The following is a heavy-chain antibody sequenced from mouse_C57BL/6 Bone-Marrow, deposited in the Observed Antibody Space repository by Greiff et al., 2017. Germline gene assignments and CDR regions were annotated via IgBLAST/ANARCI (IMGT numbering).Heavy chain of an antibody. D-gene: IGHD1-1*01. J-gene: IGHJ4*01. V-gene: IGHV1-81*01. CDR1: GYTFTSYG. CDR3: ARREFITTVRDY. Sequence: VMLVESGAELARPGASVKLSCKASGYTFTSYGISWVKQRTGQGLEWIGEIYPRSGNTYYNEKFKGKATLTADKSSSTAYMELRSLTSEDSAVYFCARREFITTVRDYWGQGTSVTVSS. CDR2: IYPRSGNT.